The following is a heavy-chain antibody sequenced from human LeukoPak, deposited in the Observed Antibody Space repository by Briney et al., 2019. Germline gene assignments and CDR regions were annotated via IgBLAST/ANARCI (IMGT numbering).Heavy chain of an antibody. CDR1: GFTFSSYG. Sequence: PGGSLRLSCAASGFTFSSYGMHWVRQAPGKGLEWVAFIRYDGSNKYYADSVKGRFTISRDNSKNTLYLQMNGLTTDDTALYYCARGVGYCSGGSCYRWFDPWGQGTLVTVSS. D-gene: IGHD2-15*01. CDR3: ARGVGYCSGGSCYRWFDP. V-gene: IGHV3-30*02. J-gene: IGHJ5*02. CDR2: IRYDGSNK.